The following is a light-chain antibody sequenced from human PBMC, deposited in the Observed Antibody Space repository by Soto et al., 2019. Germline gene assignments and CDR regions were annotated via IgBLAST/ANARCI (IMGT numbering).Light chain of an antibody. J-gene: IGKJ4*01. Sequence: MTQSPATLSVSPGEGATLSCRASQTVSSNLAWYQQRPGQAPRLLIYGASTRATGIPARFSGSGSGTEFTLTISSLQSEDFAVYYCQQSRNWPLSFGGGTKVEIK. V-gene: IGKV3-15*01. CDR2: GAS. CDR3: QQSRNWPLS. CDR1: QTVSSN.